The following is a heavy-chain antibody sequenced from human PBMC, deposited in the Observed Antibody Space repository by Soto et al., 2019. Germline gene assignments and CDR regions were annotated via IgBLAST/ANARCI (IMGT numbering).Heavy chain of an antibody. CDR2: IYYSGTT. CDR3: ARALYSSLPRYYYYGMDV. CDR1: GYSISSSNW. V-gene: IGHV4-28*03. D-gene: IGHD4-4*01. Sequence: PSETLSLTCAVSGYSISSSNWWGWIRQPPGKGLEWIGYIYYSGTTYYNPSLKSRVTISVDTSKNQFSLKLSSVTAADTAVYYCARALYSSLPRYYYYGMDVWGQGTTVTVSS. J-gene: IGHJ6*02.